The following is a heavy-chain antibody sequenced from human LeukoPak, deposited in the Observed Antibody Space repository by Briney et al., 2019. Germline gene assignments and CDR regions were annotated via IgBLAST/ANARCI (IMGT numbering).Heavy chain of an antibody. J-gene: IGHJ6*02. D-gene: IGHD1-26*01. Sequence: RGSLRLSCAASGFTFSNYAMNWVRQAPGKGLEWVSLISSSGDNAYYADSVRGRFTISRDKSKNTVSLQMNSLRGEDTAVYYCAKDVRVGGGGMDVWGQGTPVTVSS. V-gene: IGHV3-23*01. CDR2: ISSSGDNA. CDR1: GFTFSNYA. CDR3: AKDVRVGGGGMDV.